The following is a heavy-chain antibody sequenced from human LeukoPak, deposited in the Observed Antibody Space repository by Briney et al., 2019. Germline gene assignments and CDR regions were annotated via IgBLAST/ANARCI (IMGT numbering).Heavy chain of an antibody. CDR2: INPSGGST. CDR3: ARDIVAAAGSEDY. D-gene: IGHD6-13*01. Sequence: GASVKVSCKASGYTFTSYYMHWVRQAPGQGLEGMGIINPSGGSTSYAQKFQGRVTMTRDMSTSTVYMELSSLRSEDTAVYYCARDIVAAAGSEDYWGQGTLVTVSS. V-gene: IGHV1-46*01. J-gene: IGHJ4*02. CDR1: GYTFTSYY.